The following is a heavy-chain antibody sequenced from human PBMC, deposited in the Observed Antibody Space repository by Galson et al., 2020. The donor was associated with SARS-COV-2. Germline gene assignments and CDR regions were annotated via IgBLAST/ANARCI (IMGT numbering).Heavy chain of an antibody. Sequence: SETLSLTCTVSGGSISSGGYYWSWIRQHPGKGLEWIVYIYYSGSTYYNPSLKSRVTISVDTSKNQFSLKLSSVTAADTAVYYCARVCGPRITIFGVVDYYYYMDVWGKGTTVTVSS. CDR1: GGSISSGGYY. CDR3: ARVCGPRITIFGVVDYYYYMDV. J-gene: IGHJ6*03. CDR2: IYYSGST. D-gene: IGHD3-3*01. V-gene: IGHV4-31*03.